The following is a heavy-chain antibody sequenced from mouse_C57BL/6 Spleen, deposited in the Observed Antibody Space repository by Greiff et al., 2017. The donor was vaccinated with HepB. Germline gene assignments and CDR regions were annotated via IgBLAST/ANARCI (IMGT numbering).Heavy chain of an antibody. CDR2: IYPGNSDT. Sequence: EVMLVESGTVLARPGASVKMSCKTSGYTFTSYWMHWVKQRPGQGLEWIGAIYPGNSDTSYNQKFKGKAKLTAVTSASTAYMELSSLTNEGSAVYYCTRPYYSNYGDYWYFDVWGTGTTVTVSS. J-gene: IGHJ1*03. V-gene: IGHV1-5*01. CDR3: TRPYYSNYGDYWYFDV. CDR1: GYTFTSYW. D-gene: IGHD2-5*01.